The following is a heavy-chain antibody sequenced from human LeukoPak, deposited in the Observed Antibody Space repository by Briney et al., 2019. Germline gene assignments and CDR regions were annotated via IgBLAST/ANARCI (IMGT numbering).Heavy chain of an antibody. CDR1: GGSISNYY. CDR2: IYYSGST. J-gene: IGHJ4*02. CDR3: ARDRGMITFGGVMKPSYFDY. D-gene: IGHD3-16*01. Sequence: PSETLSLTCTVSGGSISNYYWGWIRQPPGEGLEWIGSIYYSGSTYYNSSLQRRVTISVHMSNNQFALKLSSVTAADTAVYYCARDRGMITFGGVMKPSYFDYWGQGTLVTVSS. V-gene: IGHV4-39*06.